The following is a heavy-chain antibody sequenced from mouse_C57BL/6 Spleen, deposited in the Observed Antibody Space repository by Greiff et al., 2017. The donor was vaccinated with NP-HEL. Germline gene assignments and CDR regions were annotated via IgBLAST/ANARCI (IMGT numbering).Heavy chain of an antibody. CDR3: ARGVYYGNYDWYFDV. V-gene: IGHV5-17*01. D-gene: IGHD2-1*01. CDR2: ISSGSSTI. J-gene: IGHJ1*03. Sequence: EVNVVESGGGLVKPGGSLKLSCAASGFTFSDYGMHWVRQAPEKGLEWVAYISSGSSTIYYADTVKGRFTISRDNAKNTLFLQMTSLRSEDTAMYYCARGVYYGNYDWYFDVWGTGTTVTVSS. CDR1: GFTFSDYG.